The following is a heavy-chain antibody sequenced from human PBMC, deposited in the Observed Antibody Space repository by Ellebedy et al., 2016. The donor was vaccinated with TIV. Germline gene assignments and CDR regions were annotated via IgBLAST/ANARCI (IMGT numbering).Heavy chain of an antibody. V-gene: IGHV3-23*01. CDR2: ISGSGVNT. CDR1: GFTFDSYA. Sequence: PGGSLRLSCAASGFTLVASGFTFDSYAMSWVRLAPGKGLEWVSGISGSGVNTDYADSVKGRFTISRDNSKNTLYLQMNSLRGEDTAVYYCAKQRYYGLGRISYLNYWGQGTLVTVSS. D-gene: IGHD3-10*01. CDR3: AKQRYYGLGRISYLNY. J-gene: IGHJ4*02.